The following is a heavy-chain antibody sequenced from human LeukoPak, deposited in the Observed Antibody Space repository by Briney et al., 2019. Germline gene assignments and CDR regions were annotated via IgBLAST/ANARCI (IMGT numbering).Heavy chain of an antibody. V-gene: IGHV3-21*01. J-gene: IGHJ4*02. D-gene: IGHD1-7*01. CDR3: ATSSLTGTTDY. CDR2: ISSSSSYI. CDR1: GFTFSSYS. Sequence: GGSLRLSCAASGFTFSSYSMNWVREAPRKGLERVSSISSSSSYIYYADSVKGRYTISKDNAKNSLYLQMNSLRAEETAVYYCATSSLTGTTDYLGQGTLVTVSS.